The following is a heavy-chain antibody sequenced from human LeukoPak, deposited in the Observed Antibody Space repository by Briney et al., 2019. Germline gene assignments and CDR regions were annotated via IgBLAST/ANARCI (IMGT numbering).Heavy chain of an antibody. J-gene: IGHJ2*01. CDR1: GVSISGGDYY. V-gene: IGHV4-30-4*01. CDR2: IYYNGRA. Sequence: SETLSLTCTVSGVSISGGDYYWPWLRQPPGKGLEWIGYIYYNGRAYYNPSLKSRVTISVDTSKNQFSLKLSSVTAADTAVYYCARRGRVYCSSNSCYGCFDLWGRGTLVTVSS. D-gene: IGHD2-2*01. CDR3: ARRGRVYCSSNSCYGCFDL.